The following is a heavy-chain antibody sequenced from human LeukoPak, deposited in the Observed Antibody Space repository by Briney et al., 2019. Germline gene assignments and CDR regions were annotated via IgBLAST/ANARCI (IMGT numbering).Heavy chain of an antibody. CDR2: IYTSGST. Sequence: SETLSLTCTVSGGSISSYYWSWIRQPPGKGLEWIGRIYTSGSTNYNPSLKSRVTISVDTSKNQFSLKLSSVTAADTAVYYCARYYYGSAPYFDYWGQGTLVTVSS. D-gene: IGHD3-10*01. J-gene: IGHJ4*02. CDR1: GGSISSYY. CDR3: ARYYYGSAPYFDY. V-gene: IGHV4-4*08.